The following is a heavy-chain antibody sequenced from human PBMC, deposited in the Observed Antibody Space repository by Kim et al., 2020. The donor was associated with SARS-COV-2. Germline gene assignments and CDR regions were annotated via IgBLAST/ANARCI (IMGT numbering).Heavy chain of an antibody. V-gene: IGHV5-10-1*01. J-gene: IGHJ6*02. CDR3: ARQDYYDSSGYPSGMDV. D-gene: IGHD3-22*01. Sequence: GESLKISCKGSGYSFTSYWISWVRQMPGKGLEWMGRFDPSDSYTNYSPSFQGHVTISADKSISTAYLQWSSLKASDTAMYYCARQDYYDSSGYPSGMDVWGQGTTVTVSS. CDR2: FDPSDSYT. CDR1: GYSFTSYW.